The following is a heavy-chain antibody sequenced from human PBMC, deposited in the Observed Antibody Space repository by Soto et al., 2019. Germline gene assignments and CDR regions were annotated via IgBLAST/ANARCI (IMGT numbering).Heavy chain of an antibody. CDR3: ARVGPWSGYYGYYYYGMDV. V-gene: IGHV4-30-4*01. CDR1: GGSISSGDYY. CDR2: SYYSGST. Sequence: QVQLQESGPGLVKPSQTLSLTCTVSGGSISSGDYYWSWIRQPPGKGLEWIGYSYYSGSTYYNPSLKSRVTISVDTSRNQFSLKLSSVTAADTAVYYCARVGPWSGYYGYYYYGMDVWGQGTTVTVSS. J-gene: IGHJ6*02. D-gene: IGHD3-3*01.